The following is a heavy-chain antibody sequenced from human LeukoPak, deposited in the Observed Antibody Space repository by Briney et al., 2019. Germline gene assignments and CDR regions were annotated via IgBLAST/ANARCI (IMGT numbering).Heavy chain of an antibody. Sequence: LPGGSLRLSCAASGFTVSSNYMSWVRQAPGKGLEWVSVIYSGGSIYYADSVKGRFTISRDNSKNTLYLQMNSLRAEDTAVYYCARAYYDSSGYYYRYYFDYWGQGTPVTVSS. CDR3: ARAYYDSSGYYYRYYFDY. CDR1: GFTVSSNY. CDR2: IYSGGSI. J-gene: IGHJ4*02. V-gene: IGHV3-53*01. D-gene: IGHD3-22*01.